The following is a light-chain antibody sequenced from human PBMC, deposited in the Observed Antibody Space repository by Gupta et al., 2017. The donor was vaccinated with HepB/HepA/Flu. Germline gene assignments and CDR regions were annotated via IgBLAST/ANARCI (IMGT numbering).Light chain of an antibody. J-gene: IGKJ5*01. V-gene: IGKV3-11*01. CDR2: DAF. CDR1: QSVNTY. CDR3: QQRSNWPIT. Sequence: DIVLTQSPATLSLSPGERATLSCRASQSVNTYLAWYQQKPGQAPRLLIYDAFNRATGIPARFSGSGSGTDFTLTISSLEPEDFAVYYCQQRSNWPITFGQGTRLEIK.